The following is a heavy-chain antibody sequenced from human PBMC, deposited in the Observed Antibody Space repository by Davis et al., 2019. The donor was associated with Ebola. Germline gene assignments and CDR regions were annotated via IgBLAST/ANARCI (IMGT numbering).Heavy chain of an antibody. CDR3: ARESSSGWYAEYLQN. J-gene: IGHJ1*01. CDR2: ISAYNGHS. CDR1: GYTFTSYG. Sequence: ASVKVSCKASGYTFTSYGISWVRQAPGQGLEWMGWISAYNGHSIYAQKLQGRVTMTTDTSTSTAYMELRSLRYEDTALYFCARESSSGWYAEYLQNWGQGTLVTVSS. D-gene: IGHD6-19*01. V-gene: IGHV1-18*04.